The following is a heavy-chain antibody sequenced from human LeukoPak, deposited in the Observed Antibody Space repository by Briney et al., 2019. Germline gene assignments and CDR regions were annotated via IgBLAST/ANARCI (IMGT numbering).Heavy chain of an antibody. CDR2: ISSSSSYI. CDR3: ARGVVVVAATPPWFDP. V-gene: IGHV3-21*01. D-gene: IGHD2-15*01. Sequence: GGSLRLSCAASGFTFSSYSMDWVRQAPGKGLEWVSSISSSSSYIYYADSVKGRFTISRDNAKNSLYLQMNSLRAEDTAVYYCARGVVVVAATPPWFDPWGQGTLVTVSS. CDR1: GFTFSSYS. J-gene: IGHJ5*02.